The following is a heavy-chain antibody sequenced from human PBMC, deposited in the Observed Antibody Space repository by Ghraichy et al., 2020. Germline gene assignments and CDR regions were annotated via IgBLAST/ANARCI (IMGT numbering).Heavy chain of an antibody. V-gene: IGHV4-59*01. CDR3: ARDTGGYNRIDY. J-gene: IGHJ4*02. CDR2: IHYSGTT. D-gene: IGHD5-24*01. Sequence: SETLSLTCIVSGGSISTYYWTWIRQPPGRRLEWIGNIHYSGTTNYNPSLKSRVTISLDTSKDQFSLKLSSVTAADTAVYYCARDTGGYNRIDYWGQGTLVTVSS. CDR1: GGSISTYY.